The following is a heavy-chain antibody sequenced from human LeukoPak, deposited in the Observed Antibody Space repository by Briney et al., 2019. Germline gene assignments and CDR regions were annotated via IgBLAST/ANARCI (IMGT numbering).Heavy chain of an antibody. CDR1: GGSISSYY. CDR2: IYYSGST. J-gene: IGHJ4*02. D-gene: IGHD3-16*01. CDR3: ARDGGGEYYFDY. V-gene: IGHV4-59*01. Sequence: SETLSLTCTVSGGSISSYYWSWIRQPPGKGLEWIGYIYYSGSTNYNPSLKSRVTISVDTSKNQFSLKLSSVTAGDTAVYYCARDGGGEYYFDYWGQGTLVTVSS.